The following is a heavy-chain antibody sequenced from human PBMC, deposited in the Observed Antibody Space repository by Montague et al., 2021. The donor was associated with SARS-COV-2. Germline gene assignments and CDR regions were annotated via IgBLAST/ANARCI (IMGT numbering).Heavy chain of an antibody. Sequence: SLRLSCAASGFTFSSYAMHWVHQAPGKGLEWVAVISYDGSNKYYADSLKGQFTISRDNSKNTLYLQMNSLRAEDTAVYYCARDRYITIVRGAPLYGMDVWGQGTTVTVSS. V-gene: IGHV3-30-3*01. CDR3: ARDRYITIVRGAPLYGMDV. CDR1: GFTFSSYA. J-gene: IGHJ6*02. CDR2: ISYDGSNK. D-gene: IGHD3-10*01.